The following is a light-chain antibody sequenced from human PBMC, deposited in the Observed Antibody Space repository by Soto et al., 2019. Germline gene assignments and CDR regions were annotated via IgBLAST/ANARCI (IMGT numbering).Light chain of an antibody. J-gene: IGLJ2*01. CDR3: SSYTSSSTLL. V-gene: IGLV2-14*01. CDR1: SNDIGGYNY. Sequence: QSALTQPASVSGSPGQSITFSCTGTSNDIGGYNYVSWYQQHPGKAPKLMIFDVSNRPSGVSYRFSGSKSGNTASLTISGLQAEDEPDYYCSSYTSSSTLLFGGGTKLTVL. CDR2: DVS.